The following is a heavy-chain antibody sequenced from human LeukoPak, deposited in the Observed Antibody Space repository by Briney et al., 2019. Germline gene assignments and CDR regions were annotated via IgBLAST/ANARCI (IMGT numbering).Heavy chain of an antibody. Sequence: GASLRLSCAGSGFTFRTYAMGWVRQAPGKGLEWVSSINSGGDDTYYADSVKGRFTNSRDNFKNTLYLQMNSLRAEDTAVYYCVKPPRLSIIRGEGMDVWGQGTTVTVSS. D-gene: IGHD3-10*01. CDR1: GFTFRTYA. V-gene: IGHV3-23*01. CDR2: INSGGDDT. J-gene: IGHJ6*02. CDR3: VKPPRLSIIRGEGMDV.